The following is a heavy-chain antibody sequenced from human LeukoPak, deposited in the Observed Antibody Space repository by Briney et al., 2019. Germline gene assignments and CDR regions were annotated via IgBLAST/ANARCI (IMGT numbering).Heavy chain of an antibody. CDR3: ARDGQWELPVPYYFDY. CDR2: IIPILGIA. D-gene: IGHD1-26*01. J-gene: IGHJ4*02. CDR1: GGTFSSYT. V-gene: IGHV1-69*04. Sequence: GASVKVSCKASGGTFSSYTISWVRQAPGQGLEWMGRIIPILGIANYAQKFQGRVTITADKSTSTAYMELSSLRSEDTAVYYCARDGQWELPVPYYFDYWGQGTLVIVSS.